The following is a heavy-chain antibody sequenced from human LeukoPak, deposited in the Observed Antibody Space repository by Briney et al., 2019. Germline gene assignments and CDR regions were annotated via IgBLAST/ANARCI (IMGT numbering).Heavy chain of an antibody. CDR2: INWNGGGT. Sequence: TGGSLRLSCAASGFTFDDYGMSWVRQAPGKGLEWVSGINWNGGGTSYADSVKGRFTISRDNAKNSLYLQMNSLRAEDTALYYCARGLSGGSLYDAFDIWGQGTKVTVSS. V-gene: IGHV3-20*04. CDR1: GFTFDDYG. J-gene: IGHJ3*02. D-gene: IGHD2-15*01. CDR3: ARGLSGGSLYDAFDI.